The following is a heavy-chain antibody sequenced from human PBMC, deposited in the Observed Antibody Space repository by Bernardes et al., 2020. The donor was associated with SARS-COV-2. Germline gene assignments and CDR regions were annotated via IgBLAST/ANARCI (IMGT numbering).Heavy chain of an antibody. CDR1: GFTFSSYA. J-gene: IGHJ4*02. CDR3: ARDFTGGYSYALDY. V-gene: IGHV3-30-3*01. D-gene: IGHD5-18*01. Sequence: GGSLRLSCAASGFTFSSYAMHWVRQAPGKGLEWVAVISYDGSNKYYADSVKGRFTISRDNSKNTLYLQMNSLRAEDTAVYYCARDFTGGYSYALDYWGQGTLVTVSS. CDR2: ISYDGSNK.